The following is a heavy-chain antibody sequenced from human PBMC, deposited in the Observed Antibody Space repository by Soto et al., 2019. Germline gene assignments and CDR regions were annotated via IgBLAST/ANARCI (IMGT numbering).Heavy chain of an antibody. J-gene: IGHJ4*02. D-gene: IGHD3-10*01. CDR1: GFTFSSYW. CDR2: IKQDGSEK. Sequence: GGSLRLSCAASGFTFSSYWMSWVRQAPGKGLEWVANIKQDGSEKYYVDSVKGRFTISRDNAKNSLYLQMNSLRADDTAVYYCAKDYFGSGTYEYYFDCWGQGTLVTVSS. CDR3: AKDYFGSGTYEYYFDC. V-gene: IGHV3-7*03.